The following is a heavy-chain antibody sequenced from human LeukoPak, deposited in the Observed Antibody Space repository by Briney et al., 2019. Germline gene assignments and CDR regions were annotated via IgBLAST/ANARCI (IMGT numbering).Heavy chain of an antibody. CDR3: ARDFGFGYDYGDFVTIGSY. V-gene: IGHV3-21*01. J-gene: IGHJ4*02. CDR1: GFTFSSYS. CDR2: ISSSSSYI. Sequence: PGGSLRLSCAASGFTFSSYSMNCVRQAPGKGLEWVSSISSSSSYIYYADSVKGRFTISRDNAKNSLYLQMNSLRAEDTAVYYCARDFGFGYDYGDFVTIGSYWGQGTLVTVSS. D-gene: IGHD4-17*01.